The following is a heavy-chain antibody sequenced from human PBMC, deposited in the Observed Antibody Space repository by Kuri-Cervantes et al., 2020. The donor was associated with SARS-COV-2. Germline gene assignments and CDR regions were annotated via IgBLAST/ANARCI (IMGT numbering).Heavy chain of an antibody. D-gene: IGHD3-3*01. Sequence: SETLSLTCAVYGGSFSGYYWSWIRQPPGKGLEWIGEINHSGSTNYNPSLKSRVTIPVDTSKNQFTLKLSSVTAADTAVYYCARYGVYYYYYYMDVWGKGTTVTVSS. CDR3: ARYGVYYYYYYMDV. CDR1: GGSFSGYY. J-gene: IGHJ6*03. CDR2: INHSGST. V-gene: IGHV4-34*01.